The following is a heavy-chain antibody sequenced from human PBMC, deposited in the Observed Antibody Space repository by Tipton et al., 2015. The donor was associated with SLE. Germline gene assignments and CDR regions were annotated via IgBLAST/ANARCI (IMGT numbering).Heavy chain of an antibody. J-gene: IGHJ4*02. D-gene: IGHD3-22*01. CDR3: ARDSFSSFSDSTGYEVGLWYLDY. Sequence: TLSLTCNISGYPISTGYYWAWIRQSPGKGLEWIGNIYHHGRTYYNPSLESRVTISLDMSKNQFSLKLTSVTAADTAVYYCARDSFSSFSDSTGYEVGLWYLDYWGQGTLVTVSS. CDR1: GYPISTGYY. V-gene: IGHV4-38-2*02. CDR2: IYHHGRT.